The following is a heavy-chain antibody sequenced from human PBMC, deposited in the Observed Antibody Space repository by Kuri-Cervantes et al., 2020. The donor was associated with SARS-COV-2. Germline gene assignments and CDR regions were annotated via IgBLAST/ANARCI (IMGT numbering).Heavy chain of an antibody. Sequence: SVKVSCKASGGTFSSYAISWVRQAPGQGLEWMGGIIPIFGTANYAQKFQGRVTTTADESTSTAYMELSSLRSEDTAVYYCAQGRGVAATSSVDYYGMDVWGQGTMVTVSS. CDR2: IIPIFGTA. V-gene: IGHV1-69*13. CDR3: AQGRGVAATSSVDYYGMDV. D-gene: IGHD2-15*01. J-gene: IGHJ6*02. CDR1: GGTFSSYA.